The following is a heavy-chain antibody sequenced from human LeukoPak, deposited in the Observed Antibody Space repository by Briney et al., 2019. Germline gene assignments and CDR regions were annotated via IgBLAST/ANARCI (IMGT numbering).Heavy chain of an antibody. D-gene: IGHD2-2*01. CDR2: ISGSGGST. V-gene: IGHV3-23*01. J-gene: IGHJ4*02. CDR3: AKDLGGSTSPIDY. CDR1: GFTFSSYA. Sequence: PGGSLRLSCAASGFTFSSYAMSWVRQAPGKGLEWVSAISGSGGSTYYADSVKGRFTISRDNSKNTLYLQMNSLRADDTAVYYCAKDLGGSTSPIDYWGQGTLVTVSS.